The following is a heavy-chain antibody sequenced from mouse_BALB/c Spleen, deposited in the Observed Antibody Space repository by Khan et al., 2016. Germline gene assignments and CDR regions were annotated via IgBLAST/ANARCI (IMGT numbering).Heavy chain of an antibody. CDR3: ARWYWYFDV. J-gene: IGHJ1*01. CDR1: GYTFTSYW. Sequence: QVQLKQSGAELAKPGASVKMSCKASGYTFTSYWMHWVKQRPGQGLEWIGYINPSTGYTEYNQKFKDKAILTADKSSSTAYMQLTSLTSEDSAVYYCARWYWYFDVWGAGTTVTVSS. V-gene: IGHV1-7*01. CDR2: INPSTGYT.